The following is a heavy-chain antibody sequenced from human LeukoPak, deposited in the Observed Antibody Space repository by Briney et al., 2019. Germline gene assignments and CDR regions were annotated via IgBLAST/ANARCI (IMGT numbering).Heavy chain of an antibody. CDR1: GFTFCSYA. J-gene: IGHJ4*02. CDR3: AYDPMYNDSSGYFDY. D-gene: IGHD3-22*01. Sequence: GGSLRLSSAPSGFTFCSYAMHWVRQAPGKGLEWVAVISYDGSNKYYADSVKGRFTISRDNSKNTLYLQMNSLRAEDTAVYYCAYDPMYNDSSGYFDYWGQGTLVTVSS. CDR2: ISYDGSNK. V-gene: IGHV3-30-3*02.